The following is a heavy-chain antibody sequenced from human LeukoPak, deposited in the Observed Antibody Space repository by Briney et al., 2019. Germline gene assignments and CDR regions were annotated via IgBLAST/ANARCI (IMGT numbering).Heavy chain of an antibody. V-gene: IGHV3-21*01. D-gene: IGHD3-22*01. Sequence: KPGGSLRLSCAASGFTFSSYSMNWVRQAPGKGLEWVSSISSSSSYIYYADSVKGRFTISRDNAKNSLYLQMNSLRAEDTAVYYCARVLSGYYDSSGYSGNDAFYIWGQGTMVTVSS. CDR2: ISSSSSYI. CDR3: ARVLSGYYDSSGYSGNDAFYI. J-gene: IGHJ3*02. CDR1: GFTFSSYS.